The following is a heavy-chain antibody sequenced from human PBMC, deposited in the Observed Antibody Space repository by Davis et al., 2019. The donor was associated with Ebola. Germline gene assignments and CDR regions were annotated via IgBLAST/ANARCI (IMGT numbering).Heavy chain of an antibody. D-gene: IGHD1-26*01. J-gene: IGHJ4*02. CDR1: GFTFSSYG. CDR3: AIGGSSY. Sequence: PGGSLRLSCAASGFTFSSYGMHWVRQAPGKGLEWVAVISYDGSNKYYADSVKGRFTISRDNAKNSLYLQMNSLRAEDTAVYYCAIGGSSYWGQGTLVTVSS. V-gene: IGHV3-30*03. CDR2: ISYDGSNK.